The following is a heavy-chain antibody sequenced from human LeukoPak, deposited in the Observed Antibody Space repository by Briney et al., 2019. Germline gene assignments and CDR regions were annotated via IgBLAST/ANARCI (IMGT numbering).Heavy chain of an antibody. CDR3: ARGPNTDYGRRYYYYMDV. J-gene: IGHJ6*03. CDR1: GFSFTTYW. V-gene: IGHV3-7*01. D-gene: IGHD4-17*01. Sequence: GGSLRLSCAASGFSFTTYWMSWVRQAPGKGLEWVANIKQDGTEKYYVDSVKGRFTISRDNAKNSLYLQMNSLRVEDTAVYYCARGPNTDYGRRYYYYMDVWGKGTTVTVSS. CDR2: IKQDGTEK.